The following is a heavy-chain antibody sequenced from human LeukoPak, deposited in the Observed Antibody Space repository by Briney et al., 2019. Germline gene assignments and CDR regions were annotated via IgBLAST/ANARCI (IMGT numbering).Heavy chain of an antibody. J-gene: IGHJ4*02. CDR3: AKGQSYGRFDY. CDR1: GFTFSSYW. D-gene: IGHD5-18*01. Sequence: GGSLRLSCAASGFTFSSYWMSWVRQAPGKGLEWVANIKQDGSEKYYVDSVKGRFTISRDNAKNSLYLQMNSLRAEDTAVYYCAKGQSYGRFDYWGQGTLVTVSS. V-gene: IGHV3-7*03. CDR2: IKQDGSEK.